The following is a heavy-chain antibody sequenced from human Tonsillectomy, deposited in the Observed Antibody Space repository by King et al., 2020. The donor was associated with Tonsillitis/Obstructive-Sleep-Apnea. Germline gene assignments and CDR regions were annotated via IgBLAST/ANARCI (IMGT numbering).Heavy chain of an antibody. CDR3: ARGRYCGGNCYSGGFDY. D-gene: IGHD2-21*01. CDR2: ISAYNGNT. CDR1: GYTFSSYG. V-gene: IGHV1-18*01. Sequence: QLVQSGAEVKKPGASVKVSCKASGYTFSSYGISWVRQAPGQGLEWMGWISAYNGNTNYAQKLQGRVTMATDTSTRTAYMELRRLRSDDTAVYYCARGRYCGGNCYSGGFDYWGQGTLAAVPS. J-gene: IGHJ4*02.